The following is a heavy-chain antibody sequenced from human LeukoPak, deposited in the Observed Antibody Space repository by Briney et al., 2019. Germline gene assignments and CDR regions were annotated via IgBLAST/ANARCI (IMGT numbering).Heavy chain of an antibody. J-gene: IGHJ4*02. D-gene: IGHD3-10*01. CDR2: IYTSGST. CDR1: GGSISSGSYY. Sequence: SQTLSLTCTVSGGSISSGSYYWSWIRQPAGKGLEWIGRIYTSGSTSYNPSLKSRVTISVDTPKNQFSLKLSSVTAADTAVYYCARRERLWFGNWGQGTLVTVSS. V-gene: IGHV4-61*02. CDR3: ARRERLWFGN.